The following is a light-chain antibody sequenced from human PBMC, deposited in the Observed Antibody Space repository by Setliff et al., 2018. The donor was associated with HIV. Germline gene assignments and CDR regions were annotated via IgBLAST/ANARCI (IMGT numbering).Light chain of an antibody. Sequence: QSALTQPASVSGSPGQWITVSCTGTSSDVGGYNYVSWYQQHPGKAPKLMIYDVNNRPSGVSNRFSGSKSGNTASLTISGLQAEDEADYYCSSYTSSSTLYVFGTGTKVTVL. CDR1: SSDVGGYNY. CDR3: SSYTSSSTLYV. CDR2: DVN. J-gene: IGLJ1*01. V-gene: IGLV2-14*03.